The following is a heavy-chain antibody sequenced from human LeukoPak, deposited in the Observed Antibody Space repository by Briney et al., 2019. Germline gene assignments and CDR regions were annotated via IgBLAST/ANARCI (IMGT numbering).Heavy chain of an antibody. V-gene: IGHV3-66*01. CDR1: EFSVGSNY. CDR3: ARDDDTNYYDYVWGSSRFDP. CDR2: IYGGGST. D-gene: IGHD3-16*01. Sequence: GGSLRLSCAASEFSVGSNYMTWVRQAPGKGLEWVSLIYGGGSTYYADSVKGRFTISRDNSKNTLYLQMNSLRAEDTAVYYCARDDDTNYYDYVWGSSRFDPWGQGTLVTVSS. J-gene: IGHJ5*02.